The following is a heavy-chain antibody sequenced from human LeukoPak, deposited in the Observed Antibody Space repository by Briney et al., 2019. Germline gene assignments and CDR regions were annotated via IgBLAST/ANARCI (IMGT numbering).Heavy chain of an antibody. Sequence: SVKVSCKASGGTFSSYAISWVRQAPGQGLEWVGGIIPIFGTANYAQKFQGRVTITTDESTSTAYMELSSLRSEDTAVYYCARAVGATLDAFDIWGQGTMVTVSS. CDR1: GGTFSSYA. CDR3: ARAVGATLDAFDI. D-gene: IGHD1-26*01. J-gene: IGHJ3*02. CDR2: IIPIFGTA. V-gene: IGHV1-69*05.